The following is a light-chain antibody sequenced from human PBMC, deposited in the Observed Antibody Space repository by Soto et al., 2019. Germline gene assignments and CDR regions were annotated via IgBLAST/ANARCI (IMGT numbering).Light chain of an antibody. CDR3: SSYTSSSTPLYV. J-gene: IGLJ1*01. V-gene: IGLV2-14*01. Sequence: QSALTQPASVSGSPGQSITISCTGTSSDVGGYNYVSWCQQHPGKAPKLMIYEVSNRPSGVSNRFSGSKSGNTASLTISGLQAEDEADYYCSSYTSSSTPLYVFGTGTKVTVL. CDR1: SSDVGGYNY. CDR2: EVS.